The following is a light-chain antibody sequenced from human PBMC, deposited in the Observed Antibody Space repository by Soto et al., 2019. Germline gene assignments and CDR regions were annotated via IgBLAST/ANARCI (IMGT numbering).Light chain of an antibody. CDR3: QAWDSSINYV. CDR1: KLGDKY. Sequence: SYELTQPPSVSVSPGQTATITCSGDKLGDKYACWYQQKPGQPPVLVIYQDTKRPSGIPERFSGSNSGNTATLTISGTQAMDEADYYCQAWDSSINYVFGTGTKVTVL. V-gene: IGLV3-1*01. J-gene: IGLJ1*01. CDR2: QDT.